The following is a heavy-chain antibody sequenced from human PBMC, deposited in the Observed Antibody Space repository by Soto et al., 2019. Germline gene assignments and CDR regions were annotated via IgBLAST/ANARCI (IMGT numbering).Heavy chain of an antibody. CDR2: ISAYNGNT. CDR1: GYTFTSYG. CDR3: ARDAWGSYSPYSKYYFDY. J-gene: IGHJ4*02. Sequence: QVQLVQSGAEVKKPGASVKVSCKASGYTFTSYGISWVRQAPGQGLEWMGWISAYNGNTNYAQKLQGRVTMTTDTSTSTAYMELRSLRSDDTAVYYCARDAWGSYSPYSKYYFDYWGQGTLVTVSS. V-gene: IGHV1-18*04. D-gene: IGHD1-26*01.